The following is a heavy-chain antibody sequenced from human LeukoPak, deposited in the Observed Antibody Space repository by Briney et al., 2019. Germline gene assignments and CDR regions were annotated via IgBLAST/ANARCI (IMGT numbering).Heavy chain of an antibody. J-gene: IGHJ4*02. V-gene: IGHV3-21*01. CDR2: ISSSSSYI. CDR1: GFTFSSYS. Sequence: PGGSLRLSCAASGFTFSSYSMNWVRQAPGKGLEWASSISSSSSYIYYADPVKGRFTISRDNAKNSLYLQMNSLRAEDTAVYYCARVRGLITFGGVIVSPWGQGTLVTVSS. CDR3: ARVRGLITFGGVIVSP. D-gene: IGHD3-16*02.